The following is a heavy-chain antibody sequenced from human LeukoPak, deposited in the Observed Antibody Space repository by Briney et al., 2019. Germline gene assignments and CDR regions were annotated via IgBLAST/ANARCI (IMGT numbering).Heavy chain of an antibody. Sequence: GGSLRLSCAASGFTFSSYAMSWVRQAPGKGLEWVSAISGSGGGTYYADSVKGRFTISRDNSKNTLYLQMNSLRAEDTAVYYCAKAPRDDYSNYYYYYGMDVWGQGTTVTVSS. CDR2: ISGSGGGT. J-gene: IGHJ6*02. V-gene: IGHV3-23*01. CDR3: AKAPRDDYSNYYYYYGMDV. CDR1: GFTFSSYA. D-gene: IGHD4-11*01.